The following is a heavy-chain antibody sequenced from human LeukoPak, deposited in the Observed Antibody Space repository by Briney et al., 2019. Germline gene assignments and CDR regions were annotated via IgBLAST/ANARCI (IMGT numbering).Heavy chain of an antibody. CDR2: IYYSGST. D-gene: IGHD2-15*01. CDR3: ARQGYCSGGSCYVPFDY. V-gene: IGHV4-39*01. Sequence: PSETLSLTCTVSGGSISSSSYYWGWIRQPPGKGLEWIGSIYYSGSTYYNPSLKSRVTISVDTSKNQFSLKLSSVTAADTAVYYCARQGYCSGGSCYVPFDYWGQGTLVTVSS. J-gene: IGHJ4*02. CDR1: GGSISSSSYY.